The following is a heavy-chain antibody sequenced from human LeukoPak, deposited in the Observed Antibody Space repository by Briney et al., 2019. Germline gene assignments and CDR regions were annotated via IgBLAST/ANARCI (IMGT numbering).Heavy chain of an antibody. CDR2: INSDGSST. CDR1: GFTFSSYW. V-gene: IGHV3-74*01. Sequence: GGSLRLSCAASGFTFSSYWMHWVRQAPGKGLVWVSRINSDGSSTSYVDSVKGRFTISRDNSRNTLYLQMNSLRPEDTAVYYCARVVSSLTYYFDYWGQGTLVTVSS. D-gene: IGHD6-13*01. J-gene: IGHJ4*02. CDR3: ARVVSSLTYYFDY.